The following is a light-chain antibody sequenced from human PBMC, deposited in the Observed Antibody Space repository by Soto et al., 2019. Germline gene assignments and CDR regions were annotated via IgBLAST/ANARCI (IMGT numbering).Light chain of an antibody. Sequence: EIVMTQSPATLSVSPGERATLSCRASQRVANHLAWYQHKPGQSPRLLIYDASTRATGIPARFSGSGSGTEFTLTISSLQSEDSAVYYCQQYDNWPPITFGQGTRLEIK. CDR2: DAS. J-gene: IGKJ5*01. V-gene: IGKV3-15*01. CDR1: QRVANH. CDR3: QQYDNWPPIT.